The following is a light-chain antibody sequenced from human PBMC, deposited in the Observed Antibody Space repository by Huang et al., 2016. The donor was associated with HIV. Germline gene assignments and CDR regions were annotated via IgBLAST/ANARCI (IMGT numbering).Light chain of an antibody. V-gene: IGKV1-5*03. CDR2: KAS. CDR3: QQYNSHSRT. CDR1: QSISTW. J-gene: IGKJ1*01. Sequence: DIQMTQSPSTLSTSVGDRVMITCRASQSISTWLAWYQQKPGKAPNLLIYKASTLESGVPSRRSGSGSGTEFTLTISSLLPEDFATYYCQQYNSHSRTFGQGTKVEIK.